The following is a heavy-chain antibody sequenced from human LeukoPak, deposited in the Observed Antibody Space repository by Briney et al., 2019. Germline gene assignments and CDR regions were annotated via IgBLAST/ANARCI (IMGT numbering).Heavy chain of an antibody. CDR3: ARQGYDILTGYPSHYYGMDV. V-gene: IGHV5-51*01. CDR2: IYPGDSDT. Sequence: GESLKISCKGSGYSFTSYWIGWVRQMPGKGLEWMGIIYPGDSDTRYSPSFQGQVTISADKSISTAYLQWSSLKASDTAMYYCARQGYDILTGYPSHYYGMDVWGQGTTVTVPS. J-gene: IGHJ6*02. CDR1: GYSFTSYW. D-gene: IGHD3-9*01.